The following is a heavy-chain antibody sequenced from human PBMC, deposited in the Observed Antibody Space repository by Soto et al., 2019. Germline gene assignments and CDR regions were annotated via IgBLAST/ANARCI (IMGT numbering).Heavy chain of an antibody. D-gene: IGHD6-13*01. Sequence: PSETLSLTCIVSGGSISETYWNWVRQPPGKGLEWIGRIFANGHTDYNPSLKSRVTMSVDASRNQFSLRLTSMTAADTAVYYCVASLAASGLNWLDPWGRGTLVTVSS. CDR2: IFANGHT. V-gene: IGHV4-4*07. J-gene: IGHJ5*02. CDR3: VASLAASGLNWLDP. CDR1: GGSISETY.